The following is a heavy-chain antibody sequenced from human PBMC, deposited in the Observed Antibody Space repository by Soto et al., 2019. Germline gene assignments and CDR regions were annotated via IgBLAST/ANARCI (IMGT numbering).Heavy chain of an antibody. D-gene: IGHD5-12*01. CDR1: GYSFTSYW. Sequence: GASLKISRKGSGYSFTSYWISWVRQMPGKGLEWMGRIDPSDSYTNYSPSFQGHVTISADKSISAAYLQWSSLKASDTAMYYCARWATISSNWFDPWGQGTRVTVSS. J-gene: IGHJ5*02. CDR3: ARWATISSNWFDP. V-gene: IGHV5-10-1*01. CDR2: IDPSDSYT.